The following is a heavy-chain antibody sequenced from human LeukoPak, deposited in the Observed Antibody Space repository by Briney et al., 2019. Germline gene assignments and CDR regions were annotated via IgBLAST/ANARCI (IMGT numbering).Heavy chain of an antibody. J-gene: IGHJ4*02. CDR3: ASLRRRAGGSDY. Sequence: PSETLSLTCAVSGGSISSSNWWSWVRQPPGKGLEWIGEIYHSGSTNYNPSLKSRVTISVDKSKNQFSLKLSSVTAADTAVYYCASLRRRAGGSDYWGQGTLVTVSS. CDR1: GGSISSSNW. D-gene: IGHD4-23*01. V-gene: IGHV4-4*02. CDR2: IYHSGST.